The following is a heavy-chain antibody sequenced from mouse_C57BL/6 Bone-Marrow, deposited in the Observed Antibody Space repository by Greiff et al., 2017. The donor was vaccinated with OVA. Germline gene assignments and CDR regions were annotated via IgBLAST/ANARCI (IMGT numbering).Heavy chain of an antibody. V-gene: IGHV5-12*01. Sequence: EVQRVESGGGLVQPGGSLKLSCAASGFTFSDYYMYWVRQTPEKRLEWVAYISNGGGSTYYPDTVKGRFTISRDNAKNTLYLQMSRLKSEDTAMYYCARLDGYYVEFRFAYWGQGTLVTVSA. J-gene: IGHJ3*01. CDR3: ARLDGYYVEFRFAY. CDR1: GFTFSDYY. CDR2: ISNGGGST. D-gene: IGHD2-3*01.